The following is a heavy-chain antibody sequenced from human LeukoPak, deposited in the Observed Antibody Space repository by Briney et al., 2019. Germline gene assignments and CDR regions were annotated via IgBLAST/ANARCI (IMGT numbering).Heavy chain of an antibody. Sequence: ASVKVSCKASGYTFTGYYMHWVRQAPGQGLEWMGIINPSGGSTSYAQKFQGRVTMTRDTSTSTVYMELSSLRSEDTAVYYCARDSSPLRPEGLWGSRSTMVRGVRAFPPDYWGQGTLVTVSS. J-gene: IGHJ4*02. CDR2: INPSGGST. CDR1: GYTFTGYY. V-gene: IGHV1-46*01. CDR3: ARDSSPLRPEGLWGSRSTMVRGVRAFPPDY. D-gene: IGHD3-10*01.